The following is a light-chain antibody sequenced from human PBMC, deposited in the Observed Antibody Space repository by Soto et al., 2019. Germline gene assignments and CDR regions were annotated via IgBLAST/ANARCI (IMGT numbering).Light chain of an antibody. Sequence: EIVLTQSPGTLSLSPGDTAALSCRASQSVSNNYLAWYQQKPGQAPRLLIYGASSRDTGIPDRFSGSASGTDFTLTISRLEPEDFAVYYCQQYGTSPRMFGQGTKVEIK. J-gene: IGKJ1*01. CDR3: QQYGTSPRM. CDR2: GAS. V-gene: IGKV3-20*01. CDR1: QSVSNNY.